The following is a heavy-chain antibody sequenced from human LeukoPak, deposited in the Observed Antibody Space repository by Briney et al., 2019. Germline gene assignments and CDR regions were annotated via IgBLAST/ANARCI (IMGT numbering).Heavy chain of an antibody. CDR2: INPNSGGT. J-gene: IGHJ4*02. CDR3: ARARWQLVPYFDS. CDR1: GYTFTDYY. V-gene: IGHV1-2*02. Sequence: GASVKVSCKASGYTFTDYYMHWVRQAPGQGLEWMGWINPNSGGTNFAQKFQGRVAMTRDTSISTAYLELGCLRSDDTAVYFCARARWQLVPYFDSWGQGTLVTVSS. D-gene: IGHD6-6*01.